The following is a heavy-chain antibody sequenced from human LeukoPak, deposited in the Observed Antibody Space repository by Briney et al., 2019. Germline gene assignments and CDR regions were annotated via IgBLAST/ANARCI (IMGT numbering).Heavy chain of an antibody. CDR1: GFIFSSYD. J-gene: IGHJ4*02. CDR2: IAITGNT. CDR3: ARYTSSWFFDS. Sequence: GGSLRLSCAASGFIFSSYDMHWVRQAPGKGLEWVSSIAITGNTYYSGSVKGRFTISRENAKNSLYLQMNSLRAGDTAVYYCARYTSSWFFDSWGLGTLVTVSS. V-gene: IGHV3-13*04. D-gene: IGHD6-13*01.